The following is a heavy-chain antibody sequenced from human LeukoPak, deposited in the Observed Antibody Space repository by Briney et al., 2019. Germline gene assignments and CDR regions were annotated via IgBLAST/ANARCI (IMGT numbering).Heavy chain of an antibody. CDR1: GFTFSSYS. CDR2: ISSSSSYI. Sequence: GGSLRLSCAASGFTFSSYSMNWVRQAPGKGLEWVSSISSSSSYIYYADSVKGRFTISRDNAKNSLYLQMNSLRAEDTAVYYCAKASTYTVVPAAFDYWGQGTLVTVSS. CDR3: AKASTYTVVPAAFDY. D-gene: IGHD2-2*01. V-gene: IGHV3-21*04. J-gene: IGHJ4*02.